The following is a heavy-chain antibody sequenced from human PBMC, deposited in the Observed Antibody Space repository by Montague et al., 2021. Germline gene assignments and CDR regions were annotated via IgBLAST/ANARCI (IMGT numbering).Heavy chain of an antibody. D-gene: IGHD2-8*01. CDR1: GGSISSSNYH. J-gene: IGHJ4*02. V-gene: IGHV4-39*01. CDR2: IAYTGNT. CDR3: ARLDIVLIYWGFDY. Sequence: SETLSLTCIVSGGSISSSNYHWGWIRQPPGKGLEWIGSIAYTGNTYYNPSLKGRVTMSVDTSRNQFSLKLTSVTAADTAVYYCARLDIVLIYWGFDYWGQGTLVTVS.